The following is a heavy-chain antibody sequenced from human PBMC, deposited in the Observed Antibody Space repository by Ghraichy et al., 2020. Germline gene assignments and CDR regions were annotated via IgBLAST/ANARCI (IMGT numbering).Heavy chain of an antibody. J-gene: IGHJ5*02. Sequence: GGSLRLSCEASGFTFSGFSMNWVRQAPGKGLEWVSYIKSDSSAIHYAASVKGRFTISRDNVRNSLYLQMNSLRDEDTAVYYCARGVGATEYTTNWFDPWGQGTLVTVSS. CDR3: ARGVGATEYTTNWFDP. CDR2: IKSDSSAI. D-gene: IGHD1-1*01. CDR1: GFTFSGFS. V-gene: IGHV3-48*02.